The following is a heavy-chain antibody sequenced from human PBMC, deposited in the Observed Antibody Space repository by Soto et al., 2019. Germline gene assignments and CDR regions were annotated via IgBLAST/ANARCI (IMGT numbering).Heavy chain of an antibody. CDR3: ARLHCSGGSCDSDPLDY. CDR2: IIPILGIA. Sequence: QVQLVQSGAEVKKPGSSVKVSCKASGGTFSSYTISWVRQAPGQGLEWMGRIIPILGIANYAQKFQGRVTMTAEKPTSTAYMELSSLRSEDTAVYYCARLHCSGGSCDSDPLDYWGQGTLVTVSS. J-gene: IGHJ4*02. V-gene: IGHV1-69*02. D-gene: IGHD2-15*01. CDR1: GGTFSSYT.